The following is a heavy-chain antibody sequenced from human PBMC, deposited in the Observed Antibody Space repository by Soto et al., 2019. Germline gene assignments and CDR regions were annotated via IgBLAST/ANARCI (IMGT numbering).Heavy chain of an antibody. CDR3: ARDWKGAEGFDP. CDR1: GYTFSTYG. D-gene: IGHD1-1*01. CDR2: IGADNGDT. J-gene: IGHJ5*02. Sequence: QVQLVQSGAEVKKPGASVKVSCKASGYTFSTYGFSWVRQAPGQGLEWMGWIGADNGDTNYAQNFQGRVTMTTDTSTTPSYMELSSLTSDDTAVYFCARDWKGAEGFDPWGQGTLVTVSS. V-gene: IGHV1-18*01.